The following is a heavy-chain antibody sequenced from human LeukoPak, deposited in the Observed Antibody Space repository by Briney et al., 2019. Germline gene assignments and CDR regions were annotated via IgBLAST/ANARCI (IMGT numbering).Heavy chain of an antibody. J-gene: IGHJ6*03. CDR3: ARGGSSSNYYYYYMDV. CDR2: IIPIFGTA. Sequence: SVKVSCKASGGTFSSYAISWVRQAPGQGLEWMGGIIPIFGTANYAQKFQGRVTITTDESTSTAYMELSSLRSEDTAVYYCARGGSSSNYYYYYMDVWGKGTTVTVSS. CDR1: GGTFSSYA. D-gene: IGHD6-6*01. V-gene: IGHV1-69*05.